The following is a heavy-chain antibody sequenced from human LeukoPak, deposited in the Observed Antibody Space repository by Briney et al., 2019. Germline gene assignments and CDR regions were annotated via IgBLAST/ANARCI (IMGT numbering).Heavy chain of an antibody. CDR2: ISAYNGNT. D-gene: IGHD1-26*01. J-gene: IGHJ6*03. V-gene: IGHV1-18*01. CDR3: AREGTGATTPYYYYYMDV. Sequence: ASVKVSCKASGYTFTSYGISWVRQAPGQGLEWMGWISAYNGNTNYAQKLQGRVAMTTDTSTSTVYMELSSLRSEDTAVYYCAREGTGATTPYYYYYMDVWGKGTTVTISS. CDR1: GYTFTSYG.